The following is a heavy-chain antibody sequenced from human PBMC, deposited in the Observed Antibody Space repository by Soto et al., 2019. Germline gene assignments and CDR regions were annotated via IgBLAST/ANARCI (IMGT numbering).Heavy chain of an antibody. CDR3: ARISPPGIAVTGNDAVYI. CDR1: GFSLSTGGMC. D-gene: IGHD6-19*01. Sequence: SGPTLVNPTQTLTLTCTFSGFSLSTGGMCVSWIRQPPGQALEWLARIDWDDDKYYSTSLKTRLTISKDTSKNQVVLTMTNMDPVDTATYYCARISPPGIAVTGNDAVYIWGQGTMVTVSS. V-gene: IGHV2-70*11. CDR2: IDWDDDK. J-gene: IGHJ3*02.